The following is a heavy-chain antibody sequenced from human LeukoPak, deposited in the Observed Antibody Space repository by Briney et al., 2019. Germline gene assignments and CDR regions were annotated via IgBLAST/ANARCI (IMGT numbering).Heavy chain of an antibody. V-gene: IGHV3-30*18. CDR3: AKAAYCTSTSCHFSGYAQRPLDS. CDR2: ISSDGSNK. CDR1: GFTFNTCG. D-gene: IGHD2-2*01. J-gene: IGHJ4*02. Sequence: GRSLRLSCVASGFTFNTCGMAWVRQAPGKGLEWVAGISSDGSNKDYADSVKGRFTISRDNSKNTLYLQMNSLRSEDTAVYYCAKAAYCTSTSCHFSGYAQRPLDSWGQGTLVTVSS.